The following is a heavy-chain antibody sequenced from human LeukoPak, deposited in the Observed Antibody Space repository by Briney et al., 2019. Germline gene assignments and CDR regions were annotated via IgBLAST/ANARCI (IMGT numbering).Heavy chain of an antibody. J-gene: IGHJ4*02. CDR1: GGSISSYY. CDR3: ARGLGSGWPFDY. Sequence: SETLSLTCTVPGGSISSYYWTWIRQPPGKGLEYIGYVYYNGSTNYNPSLKCRVTISVDTSKNQFSLKLTSITAADTAMYYCARGLGSGWPFDYWGQGSLVTVSS. V-gene: IGHV4-59*01. D-gene: IGHD6-19*01. CDR2: VYYNGST.